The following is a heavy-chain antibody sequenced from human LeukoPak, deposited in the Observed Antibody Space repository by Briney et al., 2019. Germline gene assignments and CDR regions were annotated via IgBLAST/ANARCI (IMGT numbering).Heavy chain of an antibody. D-gene: IGHD3-16*02. J-gene: IGHJ4*02. Sequence: SETLSLTCAVYGGSFSSYYWGWIRQPPGKGLEWIGSIYSSGSTYYNPSLKSRVTISVDTSKNQFSLKLSSVTAADTAVYYCARHSGSYRSRLDYWGQGTLVTVSS. CDR2: IYSSGST. CDR1: GGSFSSYY. V-gene: IGHV4-39*01. CDR3: ARHSGSYRSRLDY.